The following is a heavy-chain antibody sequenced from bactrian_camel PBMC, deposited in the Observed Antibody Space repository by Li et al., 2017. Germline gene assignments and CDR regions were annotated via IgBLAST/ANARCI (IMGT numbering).Heavy chain of an antibody. CDR1: GLTYTMSEYR. V-gene: IGHV3S1*01. D-gene: IGHD6*01. CDR3: AARTWNPFGTWNTESPYTA. Sequence: GGSVQAGGSLRVSCLVSGLTYTMSEYRFGWFRQAPGKGREGVARISADGESTIYANSVKGRFTISQDSAKNALYLQMSNLTPDDTAVYYCAARTWNPFGTWNTESPYTAWGQGTQVTVS. J-gene: IGHJ6*01. CDR2: ISADGEST.